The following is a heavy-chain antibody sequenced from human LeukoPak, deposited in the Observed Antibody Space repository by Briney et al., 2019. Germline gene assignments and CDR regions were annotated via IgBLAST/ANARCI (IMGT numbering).Heavy chain of an antibody. CDR1: GFTFSSYW. D-gene: IGHD3-9*01. V-gene: IGHV3-74*01. CDR3: ARDKYYDILTGYYYGMDV. J-gene: IGHJ6*04. Sequence: GGSLRLSCAASGFTFSSYWMHWVRQAPGKGLVWVSRISSDGSSTSYADSVKGRFTISRDNAKNTLYLQMNGLRAEDTAVYYCARDKYYDILTGYYYGMDVWGKGTTVTVSS. CDR2: ISSDGSST.